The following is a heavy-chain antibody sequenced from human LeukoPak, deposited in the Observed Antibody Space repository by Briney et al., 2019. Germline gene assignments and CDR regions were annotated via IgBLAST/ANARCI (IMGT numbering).Heavy chain of an antibody. Sequence: GGSLRLSCAASGFTFSSYWMSWVRQAPGKGLEWVSAISGSGGSTYYADSVKGRFTISRDNSKNTLYLQMNSLRAEDTAVYYCAKDQNYYDSGGYLEYFQHWGQGTLVTVSS. CDR3: AKDQNYYDSGGYLEYFQH. J-gene: IGHJ1*01. CDR1: GFTFSSYW. CDR2: ISGSGGST. V-gene: IGHV3-23*01. D-gene: IGHD3-22*01.